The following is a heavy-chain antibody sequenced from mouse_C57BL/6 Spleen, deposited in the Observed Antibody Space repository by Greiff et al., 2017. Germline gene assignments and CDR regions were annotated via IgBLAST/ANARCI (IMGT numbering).Heavy chain of an antibody. Sequence: QVQLKESGPGLVAPSQSLSITCTVSGFSLTSYGVRWVRQPPGEGLEWLGVIWGDGGTSYHSALITRLSTSRDNSKSQVILTLNSLQTDDTATYYYDKVLRSYFDYWGQGTTLTVSS. CDR1: GFSLTSYG. J-gene: IGHJ2*01. CDR2: IWGDGGT. V-gene: IGHV2-3*01. CDR3: DKVLRSYFDY. D-gene: IGHD1-1*01.